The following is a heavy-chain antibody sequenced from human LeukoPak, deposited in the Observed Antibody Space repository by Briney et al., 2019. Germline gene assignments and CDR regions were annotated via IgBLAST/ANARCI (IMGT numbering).Heavy chain of an antibody. Sequence: PGRSLRLSCAASGFTFSNYGMHWVRQAPGKGLEWVAVISYDGSNKYYADSVKGRFTISRDNSKNTLYLQMNSLRAEDTAVYYCAGSIAVAGTIDYWGQGTLVTVSS. V-gene: IGHV3-30*03. CDR1: GFTFSNYG. CDR2: ISYDGSNK. D-gene: IGHD6-19*01. J-gene: IGHJ4*02. CDR3: AGSIAVAGTIDY.